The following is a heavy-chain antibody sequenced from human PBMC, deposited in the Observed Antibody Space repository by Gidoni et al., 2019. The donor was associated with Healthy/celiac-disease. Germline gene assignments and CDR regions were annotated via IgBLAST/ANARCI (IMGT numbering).Heavy chain of an antibody. CDR2: IYYSGST. V-gene: IGHV4-61*01. J-gene: IGHJ5*02. Sequence: QVQLQESGPGLVKPSETLSLTCTVSGGSVSSGSYYWSWIRQPPGKGLEWIGYIYYSGSTNYNPSLKSRVTISVDTSKNQFSLKLSSVTAADTAVYYCAREYSGSYYGGGFDPWGQGTLVTVSS. CDR1: GGSVSSGSYY. CDR3: AREYSGSYYGGGFDP. D-gene: IGHD1-26*01.